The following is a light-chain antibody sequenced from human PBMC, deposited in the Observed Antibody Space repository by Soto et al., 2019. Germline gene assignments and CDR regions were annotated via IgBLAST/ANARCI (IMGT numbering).Light chain of an antibody. CDR1: QDIGTY. V-gene: IGKV1-27*01. CDR2: AAS. CDR3: QKYDSAPLT. Sequence: DIQMTQSPSSLSASIGDSVIVTFRASQDIGTYLNWYQHKPGKAPKHLIYAASSLQTGVPSRFSGSGSGTDFTLTISSLQPEDVATYYCQKYDSAPLTFGGGTKVDIK. J-gene: IGKJ4*01.